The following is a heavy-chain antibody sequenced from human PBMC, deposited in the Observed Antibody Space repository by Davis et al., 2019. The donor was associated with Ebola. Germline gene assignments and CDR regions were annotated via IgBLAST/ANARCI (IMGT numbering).Heavy chain of an antibody. CDR3: ARARGIADY. CDR2: IKQDGSEK. V-gene: IGHV3-7*01. Sequence: GESLKISCAASGFTFSNAWMSWVRQAPGKGLEWVANIKQDGSEKYYVDSVKGRFTISRDNAKNSLYLQMNSLRAEDTAVYYCARARGIADYWGQETLVTVSS. J-gene: IGHJ4*02. D-gene: IGHD2-21*01. CDR1: GFTFSNAW.